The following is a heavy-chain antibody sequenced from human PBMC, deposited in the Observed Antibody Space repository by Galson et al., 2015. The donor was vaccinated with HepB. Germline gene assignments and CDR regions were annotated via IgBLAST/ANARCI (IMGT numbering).Heavy chain of an antibody. CDR3: ARDWGGGSCF. V-gene: IGHV3-7*01. CDR1: GFTFSSYH. D-gene: IGHD2-15*01. Sequence: SLRLSCAASGFTFSSYHMTWVRQAPGKGLEWVANIKEDGSEKYYVDSVKGRFTISRDNAKNSLYLQMNSLRAEDTAVYYCARDWGGGSCFWGQGTLVTVSS. J-gene: IGHJ4*02. CDR2: IKEDGSEK.